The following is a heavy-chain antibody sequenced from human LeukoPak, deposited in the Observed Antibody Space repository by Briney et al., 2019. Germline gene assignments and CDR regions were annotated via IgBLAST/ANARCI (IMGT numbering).Heavy chain of an antibody. CDR3: ARVLRAGTLDY. Sequence: SETLPLTCAVYGGSFSGYYWSWIRQPPGKGLEWIGEINHSGSTNYNPSLKSRVTVSVDTSKNQFSLKLSSVTAADTAVYYCARVLRAGTLDYWGQGTLVTVSS. J-gene: IGHJ4*02. CDR1: GGSFSGYY. D-gene: IGHD6-19*01. V-gene: IGHV4-34*01. CDR2: INHSGST.